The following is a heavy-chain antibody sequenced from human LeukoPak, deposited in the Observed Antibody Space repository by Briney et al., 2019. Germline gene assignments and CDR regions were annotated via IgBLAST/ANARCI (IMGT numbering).Heavy chain of an antibody. D-gene: IGHD6-13*01. CDR1: GYTFTGYY. Sequence: ASVKVSCKASGYTFTGYYMHWLRQAPGQGLEWMGWINPNSGGTNYAQKFQGRVTMTRDTSISTAYMELSRLRSDDTAVYYCAAAAGIAAAPTDYWGQGTLVTVSS. J-gene: IGHJ4*02. V-gene: IGHV1-2*02. CDR3: AAAAGIAAAPTDY. CDR2: INPNSGGT.